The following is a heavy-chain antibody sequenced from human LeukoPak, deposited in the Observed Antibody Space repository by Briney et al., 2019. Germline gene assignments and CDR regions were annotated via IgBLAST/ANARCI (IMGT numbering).Heavy chain of an antibody. V-gene: IGHV3-74*01. CDR2: INSDGSST. D-gene: IGHD6-13*01. J-gene: IGHJ6*03. CDR1: GFTFSSYW. Sequence: GGSLRLSCAASGFTFSSYWMHWVRQAPGKGLVWVSRINSDGSSTSYADSVKGRFTISRDNAKNTLYLQMNSLRAEDTAVYYCARGHIAHYYYMDVWGKGTTVTVSS. CDR3: ARGHIAHYYYMDV.